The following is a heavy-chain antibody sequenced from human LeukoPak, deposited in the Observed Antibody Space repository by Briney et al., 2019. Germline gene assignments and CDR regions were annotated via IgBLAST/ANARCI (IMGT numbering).Heavy chain of an antibody. D-gene: IGHD6-13*01. CDR2: VNHSGST. Sequence: SETLSLTCVVYGGSFSGYYWSWIRQPPGKGLEWIGEVNHSGSTNYNPSLKSRVTTSVDTSKNQFSLKLSSVTAADTAVYYCARISIAAAGTDYYYYYMDVWGKGTTVTISS. CDR1: GGSFSGYY. J-gene: IGHJ6*03. V-gene: IGHV4-34*01. CDR3: ARISIAAAGTDYYYYYMDV.